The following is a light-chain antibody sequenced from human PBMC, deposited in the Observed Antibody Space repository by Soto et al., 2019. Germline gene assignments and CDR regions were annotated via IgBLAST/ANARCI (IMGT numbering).Light chain of an antibody. CDR3: SSFTSTNTVL. V-gene: IGLV2-14*01. CDR2: NVS. J-gene: IGLJ2*01. Sequence: QSALTQPASVSGSPGQSITISCTGTSSDVGGYNYVSWYQQHPGKAPKLMIYNVSNRPSGVSNRFSGSKSGNTASLTISGLQAEDEGHYCSSFTSTNTVLFGGGTQLTVL. CDR1: SSDVGGYNY.